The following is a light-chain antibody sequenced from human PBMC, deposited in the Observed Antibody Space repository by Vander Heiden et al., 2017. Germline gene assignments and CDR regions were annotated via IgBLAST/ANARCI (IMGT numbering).Light chain of an antibody. V-gene: IGKV1-5*03. Sequence: QMTQAPSNLSASVGDRVIITCRASQTIGTWLAWYQQKPGKAPNLLIYKASTLESGVPSRFSGSGSGTEFTLTISSLQPDDFATYYCQQYNTYSRTFGQGTKLDIK. CDR3: QQYNTYSRT. J-gene: IGKJ1*01. CDR2: KAS. CDR1: QTIGTW.